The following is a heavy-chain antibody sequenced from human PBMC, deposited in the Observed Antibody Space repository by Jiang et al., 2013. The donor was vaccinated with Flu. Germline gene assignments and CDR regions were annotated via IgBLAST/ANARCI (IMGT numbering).Heavy chain of an antibody. CDR1: GDSVSTNNAG. Sequence: SQTLSLTCAISGDSVSTNNAGWHWIRQSPSRGLEWLGRTYYRSKWYTDYAVSLKSRIIINSDTSKNQFSLQLNSVAPEDTALYYCARGYKYAYDYWGQGILVTVSS. CDR2: TYYRSKWYT. CDR3: ARGYKYAYDY. V-gene: IGHV6-1*01. D-gene: IGHD2-2*01. J-gene: IGHJ4*02.